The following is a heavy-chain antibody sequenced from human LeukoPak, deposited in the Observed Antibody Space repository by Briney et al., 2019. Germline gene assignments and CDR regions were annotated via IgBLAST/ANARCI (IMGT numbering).Heavy chain of an antibody. CDR1: GFTFSSYA. V-gene: IGHV3-23*01. CDR2: ISGSGGST. J-gene: IGHJ4*02. Sequence: GGSLRLSCAASGFTFSSYAMSWVRQAPGKGLEWVSAISGSGGSTYYADSVKGRFTISRDNSKNTLYLQMNSLRAEDTAVYYCAKDTLYGSSGYGNDYWGQGTLVTVSS. D-gene: IGHD3-22*01. CDR3: AKDTLYGSSGYGNDY.